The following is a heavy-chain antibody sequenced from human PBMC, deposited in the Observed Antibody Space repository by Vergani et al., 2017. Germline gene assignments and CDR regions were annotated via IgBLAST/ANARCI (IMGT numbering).Heavy chain of an antibody. CDR1: GFTFSSYA. Sequence: EVQLLESGGNLIQPGGSLRLSCGASGFTFSSYAMTWVCLGPGTGLQWVSAISGSGGNTFYTDSVKGRFTISRDNSKDTLYLQMNSLRVEDTAIYYCSKARDPNCKGGNCYSYYYGLDLWGQGTTVTVSS. CDR3: SKARDPNCKGGNCYSYYYGLDL. J-gene: IGHJ6*02. CDR2: ISGSGGNT. D-gene: IGHD2-21*01. V-gene: IGHV3-23*01.